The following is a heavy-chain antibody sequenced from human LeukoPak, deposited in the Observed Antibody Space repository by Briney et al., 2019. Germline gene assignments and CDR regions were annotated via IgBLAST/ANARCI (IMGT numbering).Heavy chain of an antibody. Sequence: PSETLSLTCAVSGGSISSGGYSWSWIRQPPGKGLEWIGYIYHSGSTYYNPSLKSRVTISVDRSKNQFSLKLSSVTAADTAVYYCARAHYDGSGYYYYYYGMDVWGQGTTVTVSS. CDR2: IYHSGST. CDR1: GGSISSGGYS. CDR3: ARAHYDGSGYYYYYYGMDV. V-gene: IGHV4-30-2*01. J-gene: IGHJ6*02. D-gene: IGHD3-22*01.